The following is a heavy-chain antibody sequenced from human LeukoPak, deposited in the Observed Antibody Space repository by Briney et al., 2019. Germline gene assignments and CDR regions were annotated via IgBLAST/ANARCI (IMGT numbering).Heavy chain of an antibody. CDR2: IYPSGNT. Sequence: SETLSLTCTVSRGSTSTYYWSWIRQPAGKGLEWIGRIYPSGNTNFNPSLMSRVTMSIDTSKNQFSLNLSSVTAAATAIYYCARALHPPHQNWDFDFWGQGILVTISS. V-gene: IGHV4-4*07. J-gene: IGHJ4*02. D-gene: IGHD7-27*01. CDR1: RGSTSTYY. CDR3: ARALHPPHQNWDFDF.